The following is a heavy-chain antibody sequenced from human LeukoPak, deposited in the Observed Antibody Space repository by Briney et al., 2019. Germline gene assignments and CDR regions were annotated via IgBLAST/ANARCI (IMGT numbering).Heavy chain of an antibody. CDR2: INHSGST. D-gene: IGHD3-3*01. CDR1: GGSISSYY. Sequence: PSETLSLTCTVSGGSISSYYWSWIRQPPGKGLEWIGEINHSGSTNYNPSLKSRVTISVDTSKNQFSLKLSSVTAADTAVYYCARGMITIFGEGNWFDPWGQGTLVTVSS. J-gene: IGHJ5*02. V-gene: IGHV4-34*01. CDR3: ARGMITIFGEGNWFDP.